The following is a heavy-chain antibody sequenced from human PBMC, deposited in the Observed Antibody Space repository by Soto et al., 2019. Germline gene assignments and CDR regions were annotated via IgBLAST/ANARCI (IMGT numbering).Heavy chain of an antibody. CDR2: IYYSGRT. CDR1: GGSVSSGGYY. J-gene: IGHJ3*02. Sequence: SETLSLTCTVSGGSVSSGGYYWSWIRQPPGKGLEWIGYIYYSGRTYYNPSLKSRVTISVDTAKNQFSLKLSSVTAAETAVNYFSRGMRNTMIVLGKGYAFDIWGQGTMVTVSS. V-gene: IGHV4-30-4*02. CDR3: SRGMRNTMIVLGKGYAFDI. D-gene: IGHD3-22*01.